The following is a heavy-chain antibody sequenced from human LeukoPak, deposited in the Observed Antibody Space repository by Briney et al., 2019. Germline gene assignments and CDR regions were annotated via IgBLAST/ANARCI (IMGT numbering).Heavy chain of an antibody. CDR3: ARGPTYYYAR. Sequence: PSETLSLTCTVSGGSISSYYWSWIRQPPGKGLEWIGYIYYSGSTNYNPSLKSRVTISVDTSKNQFSLKLSSVTAADTAVYYRARGPTYYYARWGQGTLVTASS. CDR1: GGSISSYY. J-gene: IGHJ4*02. CDR2: IYYSGST. V-gene: IGHV4-59*01. D-gene: IGHD3-10*01.